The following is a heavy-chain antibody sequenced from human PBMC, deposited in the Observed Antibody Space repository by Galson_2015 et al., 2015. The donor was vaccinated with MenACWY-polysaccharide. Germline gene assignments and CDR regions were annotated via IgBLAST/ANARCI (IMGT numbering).Heavy chain of an antibody. D-gene: IGHD3-10*01. CDR3: ARDPRGARSSYFDY. CDR2: IKKDGSEK. Sequence: SLSLSCAASGFTFSNYWMTWVRRAPGKGLEWVASIKKDGSEKYYVDSVKGRFTISRDNAKNSLHLQMNSLRAEDTAVYYCARDPRGARSSYFDYWGQGILVTVSS. J-gene: IGHJ4*02. V-gene: IGHV3-7*03. CDR1: GFTFSNYW.